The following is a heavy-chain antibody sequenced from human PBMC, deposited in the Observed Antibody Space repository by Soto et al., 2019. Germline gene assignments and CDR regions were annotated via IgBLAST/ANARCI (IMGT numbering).Heavy chain of an antibody. J-gene: IGHJ6*02. CDR2: IWFDGTKK. CDR1: GFTFSTYG. V-gene: IGHV3-33*01. D-gene: IGHD3-3*01. Sequence: QVQLVESGGGVIQPGRSLRLSCAASGFTFSTYGMHWVRQAPGKGLEWVAVIWFDGTKKYYADSVIGRFTISRDNSKNTLYLQMNSLRAEDTAVYYCASQIFWSGSTAHGMDVWGQGTAVTVSS. CDR3: ASQIFWSGSTAHGMDV.